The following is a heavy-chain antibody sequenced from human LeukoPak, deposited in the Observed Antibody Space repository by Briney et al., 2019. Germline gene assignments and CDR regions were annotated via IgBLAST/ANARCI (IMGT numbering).Heavy chain of an antibody. D-gene: IGHD3-3*01. CDR1: GYTFTDYY. V-gene: IGHV1-2*02. Sequence: ASVKVSCKPSGYTFTDYYIHWVRQAPGQGLEWMGWINPNTGGTNYVQKFQGRVTMTRDTSISTAYMELSRLTYDDTAVYYCAREGGYDFWGRWGQGTLVTVSS. CDR3: AREGGYDFWGR. J-gene: IGHJ4*02. CDR2: INPNTGGT.